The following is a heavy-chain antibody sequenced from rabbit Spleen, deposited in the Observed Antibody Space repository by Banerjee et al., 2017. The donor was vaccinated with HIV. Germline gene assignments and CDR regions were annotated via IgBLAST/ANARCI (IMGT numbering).Heavy chain of an antibody. J-gene: IGHJ3*01. Sequence: QEQLVESGGGLVQPEGSMTLTCKASGIDFSKNYFMCWVRQAPEKGLEWIAGISTISGSAYYASWAKGRFPISKPSSTTVTLQMTSLTAADTATYFCARDGAGGSYFALWGQGTLVTVS. D-gene: IGHD8-1*01. CDR1: GIDFSKNYF. V-gene: IGHV1S45*01. CDR3: ARDGAGGSYFAL. CDR2: ISTISGSA.